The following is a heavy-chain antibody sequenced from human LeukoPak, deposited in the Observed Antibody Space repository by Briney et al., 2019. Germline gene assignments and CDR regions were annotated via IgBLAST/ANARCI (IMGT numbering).Heavy chain of an antibody. CDR2: ISWNSGSI. D-gene: IGHD3-9*01. J-gene: IGHJ6*02. CDR1: GFTFDDYA. CDR3: ATSGRLRYFDWLEMDV. V-gene: IGHV3-9*01. Sequence: SLRLSCAASGFTFDDYAMHWVRQAPGKGLEWVSGISWNSGSIGYADSVKGRFTISRDNAKNSLYLQMNSLRAEDTALYYCATSGRLRYFDWLEMDVWGQGTTVTVSS.